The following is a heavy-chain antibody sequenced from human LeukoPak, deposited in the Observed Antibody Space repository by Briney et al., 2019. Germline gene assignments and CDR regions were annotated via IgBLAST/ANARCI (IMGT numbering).Heavy chain of an antibody. CDR1: GFTFDDYA. D-gene: IGHD2-15*01. J-gene: IGHJ4*02. CDR2: ISWNSGSI. CDR3: ARGLLNHDY. Sequence: GGSLRLSCAASGFTFDDYAMHWVRQAPGKGLEWVSGISWNSGSIGYADSVKGRFTISRDNAKNSLYLQMNSLRTEDTAVYFCARGLLNHDYWGQGTLVTVSS. V-gene: IGHV3-9*01.